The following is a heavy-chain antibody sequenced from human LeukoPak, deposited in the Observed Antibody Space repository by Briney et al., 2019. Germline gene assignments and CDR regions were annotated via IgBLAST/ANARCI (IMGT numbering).Heavy chain of an antibody. CDR1: GYTLTELS. J-gene: IGHJ6*03. CDR2: FDPEVGKT. Sequence: GASVKVSCKVSGYTLTELSMHWVRQAPGKGLEWMGGFDPEVGKTIYAQKFQGRVTMTEDTSTDTAYMELSSLRSEDTAVYYCATRYCSGGSCPNYYYYYINVWDKGTTVTISS. D-gene: IGHD2-15*01. CDR3: ATRYCSGGSCPNYYYYYINV. V-gene: IGHV1-24*01.